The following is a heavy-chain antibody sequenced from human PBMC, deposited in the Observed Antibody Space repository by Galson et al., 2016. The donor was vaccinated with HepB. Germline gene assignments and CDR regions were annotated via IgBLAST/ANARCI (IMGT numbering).Heavy chain of an antibody. CDR1: GFSFDDYA. D-gene: IGHD1-26*01. CDR2: ISWDGGST. J-gene: IGHJ4*02. Sequence: SLRLSCAASGFSFDDYAMHWVRQAPGKGLQWASLISWDGGSTYYADSVKGRFTIARDNSKNSLYLQMNSLRTEDTAFYYCAKAAWELPYYFDYWGQGTLVTVAS. V-gene: IGHV3-43*01. CDR3: AKAAWELPYYFDY.